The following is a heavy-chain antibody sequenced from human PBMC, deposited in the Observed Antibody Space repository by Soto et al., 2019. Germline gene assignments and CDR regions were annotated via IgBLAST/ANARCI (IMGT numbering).Heavy chain of an antibody. CDR1: GYSFTTYW. D-gene: IGHD3-3*01. Sequence: GASQKITCKGSGYSFTTYWLSWVRQMPGKGLEYMGIIFPGDSDTRYSPSFQGQVTISADKSISTAYLQWTSLKASDTAIYYCARARVSTPRLEDPFDIWGQGTMVTVSS. V-gene: IGHV5-51*01. CDR3: ARARVSTPRLEDPFDI. CDR2: IFPGDSDT. J-gene: IGHJ3*02.